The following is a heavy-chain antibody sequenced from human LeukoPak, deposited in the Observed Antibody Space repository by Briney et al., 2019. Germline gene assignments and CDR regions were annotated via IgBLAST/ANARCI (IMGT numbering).Heavy chain of an antibody. V-gene: IGHV3-23*01. D-gene: IGHD2-2*01. CDR2: ISGSGGST. Sequence: PGGSLRLSCAASGFTFSSYAMSWVRQAPGKGLEWVSAISGSGGSTYYADSVKGRFTISRDNSKNTLYLQMNSLRAEDTAVYYCANLRSDVVVPASPDYWGQGTLVTVSS. CDR1: GFTFSSYA. J-gene: IGHJ4*02. CDR3: ANLRSDVVVPASPDY.